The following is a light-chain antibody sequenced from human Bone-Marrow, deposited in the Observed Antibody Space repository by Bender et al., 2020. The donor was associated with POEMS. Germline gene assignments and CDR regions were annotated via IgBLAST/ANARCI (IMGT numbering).Light chain of an antibody. CDR2: DVS. J-gene: IGLJ3*02. Sequence: QSALTQPRSVSGSPGQPVTISCTGTSNDLGTYNFVSWYQQHPGKAPRLLISDVSKRPSGVPDRFSASKSGTSASLAISGLQSEDEADYYCAAWEDSLNGWVFGGGTKLTVL. CDR3: AAWEDSLNGWV. CDR1: SNDLGTYNF. V-gene: IGLV2-11*01.